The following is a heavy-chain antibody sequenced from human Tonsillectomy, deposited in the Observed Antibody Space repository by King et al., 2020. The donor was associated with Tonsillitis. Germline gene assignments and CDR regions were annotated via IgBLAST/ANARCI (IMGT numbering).Heavy chain of an antibody. CDR2: LKSKTDGGTT. J-gene: IGHJ4*02. D-gene: IGHD3-16*01. CDR3: TTFTFGAGPIPPYYFDY. Sequence: VQLVESGGGLVKPGGSLRLSCAASGFTFSNAWMSWVRQAPGKGLEWVGRLKSKTDGGTTDYAAPVKGRFTISRDDSKNTLYLQMNSLKTEDTAVYYCTTFTFGAGPIPPYYFDYWGQGTLVTVSS. V-gene: IGHV3-15*01. CDR1: GFTFSNAW.